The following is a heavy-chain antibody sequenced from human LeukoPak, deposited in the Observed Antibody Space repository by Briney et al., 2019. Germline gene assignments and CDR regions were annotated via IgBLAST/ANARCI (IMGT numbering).Heavy chain of an antibody. CDR2: ISSSSSYI. CDR1: GFTFSSYS. Sequence: GGSLRLSCAASGFTFSSYSMIWVRQAPGKGLEGVSSISSSSSYIYYADSVKGRFTISRDNAKNSLYLQMNSLRAEDTAVYYCARALLDSEDIVVVPAAMGDYWGQGTLVTVSS. J-gene: IGHJ4*02. D-gene: IGHD2-2*01. CDR3: ARALLDSEDIVVVPAAMGDY. V-gene: IGHV3-21*01.